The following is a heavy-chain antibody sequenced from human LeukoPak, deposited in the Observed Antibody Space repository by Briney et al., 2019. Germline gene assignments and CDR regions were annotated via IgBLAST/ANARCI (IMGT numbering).Heavy chain of an antibody. CDR3: ATSPLPNVIVCY. V-gene: IGHV1-24*01. Sequence: ASVKVSCKVSGYTLTGLSMHWVRQAPGKGLEWMGGFDPEDGETIYAQKFQGRVTMTEDTSTDTAYMELSSLRSEDTAVYYCATSPLPNVIVCYWGQGTLVTVTS. CDR2: FDPEDGET. J-gene: IGHJ4*02. D-gene: IGHD3-22*01. CDR1: GYTLTGLS.